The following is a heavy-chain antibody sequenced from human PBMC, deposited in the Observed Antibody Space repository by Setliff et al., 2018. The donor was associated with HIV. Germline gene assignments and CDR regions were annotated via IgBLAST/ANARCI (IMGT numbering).Heavy chain of an antibody. CDR2: IRHDGSKR. D-gene: IGHD3-10*02. CDR3: AKVVTSGYYVFYYYAMDV. V-gene: IGHV3-30*02. Sequence: PGGSLRLSCAASGFTCSTYGMHWVRQTPGKGLEWVAFIRHDGSKRFYAGSVRGRFTISRDNSRNTRYLQMNSLRGEDTAVYYCAKVVTSGYYVFYYYAMDVWGKGTTVTVPQ. CDR1: GFTCSTYG. J-gene: IGHJ6*04.